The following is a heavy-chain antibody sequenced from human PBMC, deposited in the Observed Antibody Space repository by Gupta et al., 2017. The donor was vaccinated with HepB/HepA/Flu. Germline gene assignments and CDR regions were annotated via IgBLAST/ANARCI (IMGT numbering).Heavy chain of an antibody. D-gene: IGHD6-6*01. J-gene: IGHJ6*03. Sequence: GIIPIFGTANYAQKFQGRVTITADKSTSTAYMELSSLRSEDTAVYYCARVPVGIAARNGHYYYYYMDVWGKGTTVTVSS. V-gene: IGHV1-69*06. CDR2: IIPIFGTA. CDR3: ARVPVGIAARNGHYYYYYMDV.